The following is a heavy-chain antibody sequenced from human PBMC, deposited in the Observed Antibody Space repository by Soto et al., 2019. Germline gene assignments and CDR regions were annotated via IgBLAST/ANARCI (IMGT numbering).Heavy chain of an antibody. CDR2: IYYSGNT. V-gene: IGHV4-28*01. J-gene: IGHJ5*02. Sequence: QVQLQESGPGLVKPSDTLSLTCAVSGYSISNTNWWGWIRQPPGKGLEWIGYIYYSGNTYYNPSRKSRVTMSXXTXKXXFSLKLSSVTAVDTAVYYCARLGDSSGNHAYWFDPWGQGTLVTVSS. CDR3: ARLGDSSGNHAYWFDP. D-gene: IGHD3-10*01. CDR1: GYSISNTNW.